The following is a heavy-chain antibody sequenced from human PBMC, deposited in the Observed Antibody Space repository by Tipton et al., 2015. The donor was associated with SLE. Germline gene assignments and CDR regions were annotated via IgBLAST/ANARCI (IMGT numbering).Heavy chain of an antibody. CDR2: ISGSGGNT. CDR3: AGSVTFNYYYYYGTDV. J-gene: IGHJ6*02. D-gene: IGHD3-10*01. CDR1: VFTFSNYA. Sequence: SLRLSCAASVFTFSNYAMSWVRQAPGKGLEWVSLISGSGGNTYLADSVKGHFIISRDNSKNRLYLQMDRLRAEDTAVYYCAGSVTFNYYYYYGTDVWGQGTTVTVSS. V-gene: IGHV3-23*01.